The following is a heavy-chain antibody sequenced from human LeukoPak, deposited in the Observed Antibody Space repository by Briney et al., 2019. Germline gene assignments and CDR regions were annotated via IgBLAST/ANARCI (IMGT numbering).Heavy chain of an antibody. V-gene: IGHV4-34*01. J-gene: IGHJ4*02. Sequence: KPSETLSLTCAVYGGSFSGYYWSWIRQPPGKGLEWIGEINHSGSTNYNPSLKSRVTISVDTSKNQFSLKLSSVTAADTAVYYCARGPGYSYGYVQRTEKKHYFDYWGQGTLVTVSS. CDR2: INHSGST. CDR3: ARGPGYSYGYVQRTEKKHYFDY. CDR1: GGSFSGYY. D-gene: IGHD5-18*01.